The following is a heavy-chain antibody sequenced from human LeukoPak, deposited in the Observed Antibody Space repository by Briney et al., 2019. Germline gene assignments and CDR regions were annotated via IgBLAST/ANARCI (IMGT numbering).Heavy chain of an antibody. CDR1: GFTFSGYA. V-gene: IGHV3-23*01. CDR2: ITSSGGST. J-gene: IGHJ4*02. Sequence: GGSLRRSCAGSGFTFSGYAMSWVRQAPGKGLEWVSAITSSGGSTYYADSVKGRFTISRDNSKSTLYLQMNSLRAEDTAVYYCARDYPTFGAVSIFDYWGQGTLVSVSS. D-gene: IGHD3-3*01. CDR3: ARDYPTFGAVSIFDY.